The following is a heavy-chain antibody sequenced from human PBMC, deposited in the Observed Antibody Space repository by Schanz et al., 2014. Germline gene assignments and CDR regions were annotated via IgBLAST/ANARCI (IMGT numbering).Heavy chain of an antibody. CDR1: GFTFSSYV. CDR2: ISASGDST. CDR3: ARRVPYSFGLDV. J-gene: IGHJ6*02. V-gene: IGHV3-23*04. Sequence: EVQLVESGGGVVQPGRSLRLSCATSGFTFSSYVMNWVRQAPGRGLEWVSFISASGDSTSYADSVKGRFTISRDNSKNTLYLQMNSLRDEDTAMYYCARRVPYSFGLDVWGQGATVTVSS. D-gene: IGHD1-1*01.